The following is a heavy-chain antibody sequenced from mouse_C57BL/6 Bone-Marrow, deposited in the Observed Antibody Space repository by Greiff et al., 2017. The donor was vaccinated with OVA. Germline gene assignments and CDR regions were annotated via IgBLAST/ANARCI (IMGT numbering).Heavy chain of an antibody. Sequence: EVKLVESGGDLVKPGGSLKLSCAASGFTFSSYGMSWVRQTPDKRLEWVATISSGGSYTYYPDSVKGRFTISRDNAKNTLYLQMSSLKSEDTAMYYWARQRRFYWYFDVWGTGTTVTVSS. V-gene: IGHV5-6*01. CDR1: GFTFSSYG. CDR3: ARQRRFYWYFDV. J-gene: IGHJ1*03. CDR2: ISSGGSYT.